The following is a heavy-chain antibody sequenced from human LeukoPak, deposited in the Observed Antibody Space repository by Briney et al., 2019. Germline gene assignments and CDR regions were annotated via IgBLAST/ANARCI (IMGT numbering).Heavy chain of an antibody. V-gene: IGHV1-18*04. Sequence: ASVKVSCKASGYTFTSYGISWVRQAPGQGVEWMGWISAYNGNTNYAQKLQGRVTMTTETSTSTAYMELRRLRSHDTAVYYCARVRRLAAAGTLSLDPWGQGTLVTVSS. CDR2: ISAYNGNT. CDR3: ARVRRLAAAGTLSLDP. D-gene: IGHD6-13*01. J-gene: IGHJ5*02. CDR1: GYTFTSYG.